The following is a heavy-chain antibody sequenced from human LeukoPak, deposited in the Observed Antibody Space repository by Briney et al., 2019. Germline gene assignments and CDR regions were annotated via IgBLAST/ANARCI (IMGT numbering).Heavy chain of an antibody. V-gene: IGHV3-11*04. J-gene: IGHJ4*02. CDR2: ISNSGTTV. CDR3: ARDRGHDYGDLNLDY. Sequence: PGGSLRLSCAASGFTFSDYYMTWLRQAPGKGLEWLSYISNSGTTVFYADSVKGRFTVSRDNSKNTLYLQMNSLRAEDTAVYYCARDRGHDYGDLNLDYWGQGTLVTVSS. CDR1: GFTFSDYY. D-gene: IGHD4-17*01.